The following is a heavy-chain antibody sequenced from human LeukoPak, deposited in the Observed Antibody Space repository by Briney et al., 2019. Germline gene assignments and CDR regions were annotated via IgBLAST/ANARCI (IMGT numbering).Heavy chain of an antibody. CDR2: INHSGST. V-gene: IGHV4-34*01. Sequence: PSETLSLTCAVYGGSFSGYYWSWIRQPPGKGLEWIGEINHSGSTNYNPSLKSRVTISVDTSKNQFSLKPSSVTAADTAVYYCARGEGVLLWFGESPDAFDIWGQGTMVTVSS. J-gene: IGHJ3*02. D-gene: IGHD3-10*01. CDR1: GGSFSGYY. CDR3: ARGEGVLLWFGESPDAFDI.